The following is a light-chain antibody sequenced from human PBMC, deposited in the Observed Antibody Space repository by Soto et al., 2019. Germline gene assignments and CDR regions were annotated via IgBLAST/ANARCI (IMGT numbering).Light chain of an antibody. CDR3: QQYNSVSLLT. CDR2: KAS. V-gene: IGKV1-5*03. CDR1: QSISNW. J-gene: IGKJ4*01. Sequence: DIPMTQSPSTLSASVGDRVTITCRASQSISNWLAWYQQKPGKAANLLIYKASNLESGVPSRFSGSGSGTEFTLTISSLQPDDFATYYCQQYNSVSLLTFGGGTKVEIK.